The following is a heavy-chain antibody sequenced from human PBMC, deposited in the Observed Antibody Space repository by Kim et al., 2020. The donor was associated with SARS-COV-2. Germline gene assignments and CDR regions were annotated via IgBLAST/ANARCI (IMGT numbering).Heavy chain of an antibody. V-gene: IGHV4-34*01. CDR3: ARALSGWYDNPCY. CDR1: GGSFSGYY. D-gene: IGHD6-19*01. Sequence: SETLSLTCAVYGGSFSGYYWSWIRQPPGKGLEWIGEINHSGSTNYNPSLKSRVTISVDTSKNQFSLKLSSVTAADTAVYYCARALSGWYDNPCYWGQGTLVTVSS. J-gene: IGHJ4*02. CDR2: INHSGST.